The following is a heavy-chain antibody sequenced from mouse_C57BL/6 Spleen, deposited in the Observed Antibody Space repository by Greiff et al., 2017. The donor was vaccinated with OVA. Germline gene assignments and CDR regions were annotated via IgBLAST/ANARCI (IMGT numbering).Heavy chain of an antibody. CDR1: GYTFTSYW. Sequence: VKLMESGAELVKPGASVKLSCKASGYTFTSYWMHWVKQRPGRGLEWIGRIDPNSGGTKYNEKFKSKATLTVDKHSSTAYMQLSSLTSEDSAVYYCARPIYYDYDVYYAMDYWGQGTSVTVSS. CDR3: ARPIYYDYDVYYAMDY. D-gene: IGHD2-4*01. V-gene: IGHV1-72*01. J-gene: IGHJ4*01. CDR2: IDPNSGGT.